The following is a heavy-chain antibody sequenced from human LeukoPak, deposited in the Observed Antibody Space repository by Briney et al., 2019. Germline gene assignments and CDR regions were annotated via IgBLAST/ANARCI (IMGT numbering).Heavy chain of an antibody. Sequence: PGRSLRLSCAASGFTFSSYGMHWVRQAPGKGLEWVAVISYDGSNKYYADSVKGRFTISRDNPKNTLYLQMNSLRAEDTAVYYCAKDGSSSSFDYWGQGTLVTVSS. CDR1: GFTFSSYG. V-gene: IGHV3-30*18. CDR3: AKDGSSSSFDY. D-gene: IGHD6-13*01. J-gene: IGHJ4*02. CDR2: ISYDGSNK.